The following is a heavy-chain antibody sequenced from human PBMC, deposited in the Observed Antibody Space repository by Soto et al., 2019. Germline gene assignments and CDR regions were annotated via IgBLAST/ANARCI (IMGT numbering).Heavy chain of an antibody. CDR3: ARGGYYYAGDGHGVIDY. Sequence: GGSLILSCAASGFTFNTYSMNWVRQAPGKGLEWVSYISSSSSTIYYADSVKGRFTISRDNAKTSLYLQMNGLRDEDTAVYYCARGGYYYAGDGHGVIDYWGQGTLVTVS. CDR1: GFTFNTYS. D-gene: IGHD3-10*01. V-gene: IGHV3-48*02. J-gene: IGHJ4*02. CDR2: ISSSSSTI.